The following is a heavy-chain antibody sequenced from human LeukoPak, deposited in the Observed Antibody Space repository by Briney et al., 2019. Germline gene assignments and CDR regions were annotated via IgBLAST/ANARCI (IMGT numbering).Heavy chain of an antibody. CDR2: IYYSGST. Sequence: SETLSLSCTVSGGSISSSNYYWGWIRQPPGKGLEWIGSIYYSGSTNYNPSLKSRVTISVDTSKNQFSLKLSSVTAADTAVYYCARDEGLAVAGQGNYFDYWGQGTLVTVSS. CDR3: ARDEGLAVAGQGNYFDY. J-gene: IGHJ4*02. V-gene: IGHV4-39*07. D-gene: IGHD6-19*01. CDR1: GGSISSSNYY.